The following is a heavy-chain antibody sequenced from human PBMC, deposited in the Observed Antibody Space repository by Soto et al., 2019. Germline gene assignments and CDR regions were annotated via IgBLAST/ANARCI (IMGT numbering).Heavy chain of an antibody. D-gene: IGHD3-9*01. V-gene: IGHV4-30-4*01. Sequence: SETLSLTCTVSGGSVSSGGYFWSWIRQPPGEGLEWIGHIYNSGSTYSNPSLRGRVTISVDTSKNQFSLKLSSVTAADTAVYYCAREAGPGYDILTATGFDYWGQGTLVTVSS. CDR1: GGSVSSGGYF. CDR2: IYNSGST. J-gene: IGHJ4*02. CDR3: AREAGPGYDILTATGFDY.